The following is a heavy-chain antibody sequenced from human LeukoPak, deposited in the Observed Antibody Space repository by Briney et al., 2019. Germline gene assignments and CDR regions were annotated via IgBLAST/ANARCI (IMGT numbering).Heavy chain of an antibody. J-gene: IGHJ4*02. CDR3: ARGRDRSKAGEH. CDR1: GGSFSYYY. CDR2: IHQYCDP. Sequence: SETLSLTCAVYGGSFSYYYCFWIRQPPGKGLEWIGEIHQYCDPYYNPSLRSRLTITIDTSKSPFSLRLTSLTAADTAFYYCARGRDRSKAGEHWGQGTLVTVSS. V-gene: IGHV4-34*01. D-gene: IGHD2-21*01.